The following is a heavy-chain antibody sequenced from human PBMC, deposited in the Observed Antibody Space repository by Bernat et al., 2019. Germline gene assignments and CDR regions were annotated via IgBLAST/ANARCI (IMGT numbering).Heavy chain of an antibody. D-gene: IGHD3-3*01. Sequence: QLQLQESCPGLVKPSETLSLTCTVSGGSISSSSYYWGWIRQPPGKGLEWIGSIYYSGSTYYNPSLKSRVTISVDTSKNQFSLKLSYVTAADTAVYYCARTYYDFWSGYYPKNWFDPWGQGTLVTVS. CDR3: ARTYYDFWSGYYPKNWFDP. CDR1: GGSISSSSYY. CDR2: IYYSGST. V-gene: IGHV4-39*01. J-gene: IGHJ5*02.